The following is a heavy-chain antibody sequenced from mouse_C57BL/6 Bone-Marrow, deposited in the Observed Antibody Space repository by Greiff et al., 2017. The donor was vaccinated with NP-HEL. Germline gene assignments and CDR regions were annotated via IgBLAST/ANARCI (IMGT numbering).Heavy chain of an antibody. CDR2: ISSGGDYT. CDR1: GFTFSSYA. J-gene: IGHJ1*03. Sequence: EVMLVESGEGLAKPGGSLKLSCAASGFTFSSYAMSWVRQTPEKRLEWVAYISSGGDYTYYADTVKGRFTLSRDNARNTLYLQMSSLKSEDTAMYYCTRDEGNSWCFDVWGTAPTVTVAS. V-gene: IGHV5-9-1*02. CDR3: TRDEGNSWCFDV.